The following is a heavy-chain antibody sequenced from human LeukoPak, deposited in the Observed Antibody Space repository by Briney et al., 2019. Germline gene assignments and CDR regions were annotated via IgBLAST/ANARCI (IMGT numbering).Heavy chain of an antibody. Sequence: ASVKVSYKASGGTFSSYAISWVRQAPGQGLEWMGGIIPIFGTANYAQKFQGRVTITTDESTSTAYMELSSLRSEDTAVYYCATSWGLGYCTNGVCYAFDYWGQGTLVTVSS. V-gene: IGHV1-69*05. J-gene: IGHJ4*02. CDR3: ATSWGLGYCTNGVCYAFDY. CDR1: GGTFSSYA. CDR2: IIPIFGTA. D-gene: IGHD2-8*01.